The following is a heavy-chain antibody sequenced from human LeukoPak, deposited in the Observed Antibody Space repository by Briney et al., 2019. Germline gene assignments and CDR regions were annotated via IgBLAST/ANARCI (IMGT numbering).Heavy chain of an antibody. D-gene: IGHD3-16*02. Sequence: GGSLRLSCAASGFTFSDYFMSWLRQAPGKGLEWVSYISSSGSTIYYADSVKGRFTISRDNAKNSLYLRMNSLRSEDTAVYYCAAAPQTHRYLGYWGQGTLVTVSS. CDR2: ISSSGSTI. CDR3: AAAPQTHRYLGY. CDR1: GFTFSDYF. V-gene: IGHV3-11*04. J-gene: IGHJ4*02.